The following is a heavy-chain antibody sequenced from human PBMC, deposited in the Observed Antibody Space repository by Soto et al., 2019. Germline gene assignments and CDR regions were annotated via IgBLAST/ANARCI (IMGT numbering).Heavy chain of an antibody. J-gene: IGHJ4*02. CDR3: AKDDGESGKYPFDY. D-gene: IGHD3-10*01. CDR2: VRGRGVST. CDR1: AFTFSTYA. V-gene: IGHV3-23*01. Sequence: EVQLLESGGDLVQPGGSLRLSCAASAFTFSTYAMTWVRQAPGKGLGWVSTVRGRGVSTYYADSVKGRFSISRDNSKNTLYLPMTSLRVEDTAVYYCAKDDGESGKYPFDYWGQGTLVTVSS.